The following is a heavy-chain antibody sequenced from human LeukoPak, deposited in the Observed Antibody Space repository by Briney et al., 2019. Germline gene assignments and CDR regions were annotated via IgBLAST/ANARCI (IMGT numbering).Heavy chain of an antibody. CDR3: ARDAYVGATPYADY. Sequence: GGSLRLSCAASGFTFSSYSMKWVRQAPEKGLEWVSSISSSSSYIYYADSVKGRFTISRNNAKNSLYLQMNSLRAEDTAVYCCARDAYVGATPYADYWGQGTLVTVSS. D-gene: IGHD1-26*01. CDR2: ISSSSSYI. CDR1: GFTFSSYS. J-gene: IGHJ4*02. V-gene: IGHV3-21*01.